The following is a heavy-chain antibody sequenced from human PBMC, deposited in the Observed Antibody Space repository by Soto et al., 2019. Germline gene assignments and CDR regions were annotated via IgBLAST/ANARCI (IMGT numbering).Heavy chain of an antibody. D-gene: IGHD3-10*01. V-gene: IGHV4-34*01. J-gene: IGHJ4*02. CDR1: GGSFSGYY. CDR2: INHSGST. CDR3: ARGYGGPTNDY. Sequence: QVQLQQWGAGLLKPSETLSLTCAVYGGSFSGYYCSWIRQPPGKGLEWIGEINHSGSTNYNPSLKSRVTISVDTSKNQFSLKLSSVTAADTAVYYCARGYGGPTNDYWGQGTLVTVSS.